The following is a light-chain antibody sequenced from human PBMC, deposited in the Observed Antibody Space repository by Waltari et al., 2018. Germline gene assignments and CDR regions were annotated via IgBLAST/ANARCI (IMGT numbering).Light chain of an antibody. CDR3: NSRDSSGNHLV. CDR1: SLRSYY. Sequence: SSELTQDPAVSVALGQPVRITCQGDSLRSYYASWYQQKPGQAPVLLIYGKNNRPSGIPERFSGSSSGNTASLTITGAQAEDEADYYCNSRDSSGNHLVFGGGTKLTVL. CDR2: GKN. V-gene: IGLV3-19*01. J-gene: IGLJ2*01.